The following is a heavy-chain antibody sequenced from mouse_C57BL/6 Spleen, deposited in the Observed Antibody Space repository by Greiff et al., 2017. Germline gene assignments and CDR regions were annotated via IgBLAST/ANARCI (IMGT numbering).Heavy chain of an antibody. CDR2: ISSGGSYT. D-gene: IGHD2-5*01. J-gene: IGHJ2*01. CDR1: GFPSSSYA. V-gene: IGHV5-6*02. Sequence: DVMLVESGGDLLNPGGSLKLSCAASGFPSSSYAMSWFRQTPAKRLEWVPTISSGGSYTYYPDSVKGRFTISRDNAKNTLYLQMSSLKSEDTTMYYCARQRNYSKYYFDYWGQCTTLTVSS. CDR3: ARQRNYSKYYFDY.